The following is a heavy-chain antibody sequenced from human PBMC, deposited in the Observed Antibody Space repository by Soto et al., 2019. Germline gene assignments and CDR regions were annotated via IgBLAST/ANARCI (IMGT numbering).Heavy chain of an antibody. V-gene: IGHV3-7*03. Sequence: GGSLRLSCVASGFTFSSYWISWVRQAPGKGLEWVANIKQDGSEKYYVDSVKGRFTISRDNAKNSLYLRMNSLGAEDTAVYYCARDLGWLSELDYWGQGTLVTVSS. J-gene: IGHJ4*02. CDR3: ARDLGWLSELDY. CDR1: GFTFSSYW. D-gene: IGHD5-12*01. CDR2: IKQDGSEK.